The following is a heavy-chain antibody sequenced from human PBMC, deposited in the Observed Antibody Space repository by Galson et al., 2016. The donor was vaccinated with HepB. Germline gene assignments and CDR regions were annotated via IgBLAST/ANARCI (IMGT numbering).Heavy chain of an antibody. V-gene: IGHV3-30*03. Sequence: SLRLSCAASGFSFSTYAMHWVRQAPGKGLEWVALISYDGSYSSYADSVKGRFTTSRDNADNSLFLHMSSLRAEDTAIYYCARDNSHCGRTSCIPTYRYFDLWGRGTLVTVSS. D-gene: IGHD2-2*01. CDR2: ISYDGSYS. CDR1: GFSFSTYA. J-gene: IGHJ2*01. CDR3: ARDNSHCGRTSCIPTYRYFDL.